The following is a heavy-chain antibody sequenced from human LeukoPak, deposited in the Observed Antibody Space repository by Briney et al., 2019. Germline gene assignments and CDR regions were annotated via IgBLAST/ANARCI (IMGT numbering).Heavy chain of an antibody. Sequence: ASVKVSCKASGYTFTSYYMHWVRQAPGLGLEWMGVINPSGGSTSYAQKFQGRVTITADKSTSTAYMELSSLRSEDTAVYYCARYVVIPAANQGGNWFDPWGQGTLVTVSS. CDR1: GYTFTSYY. CDR2: INPSGGST. V-gene: IGHV1-46*01. CDR3: ARYVVIPAANQGGNWFDP. J-gene: IGHJ5*02. D-gene: IGHD2-2*01.